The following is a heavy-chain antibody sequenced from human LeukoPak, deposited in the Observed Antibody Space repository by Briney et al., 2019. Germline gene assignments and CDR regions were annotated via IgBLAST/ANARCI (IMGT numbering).Heavy chain of an antibody. CDR1: GGSFSGYY. D-gene: IGHD1-26*01. CDR2: INHSGST. V-gene: IGHV4-34*01. J-gene: IGHJ4*02. Sequence: SETLSLTCAVYGGSFSGYYWSWIRQPPGKGLEWIGEINHSGSTNYNPSLKSRVTISVDTSKNQFSLKLSSVTAADTAVYYCARGSLGGSYPRYFDYWGQGTLVTVSS. CDR3: ARGSLGGSYPRYFDY.